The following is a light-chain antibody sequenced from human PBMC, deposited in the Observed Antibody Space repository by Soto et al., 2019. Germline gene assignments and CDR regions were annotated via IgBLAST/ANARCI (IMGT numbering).Light chain of an antibody. CDR2: GAS. CDR1: ENVRTF. J-gene: IGKJ1*01. Sequence: EVVLTQSPATLSLSPGERATLSCRASENVRTFVDWYQQKPGQAPRLLIYGASNRATGIPARFSGSGSGTDFTLTISNLEPEDFAIYYCQQYAGSPRTFGQGTTVEVK. V-gene: IGKV3-11*01. CDR3: QQYAGSPRT.